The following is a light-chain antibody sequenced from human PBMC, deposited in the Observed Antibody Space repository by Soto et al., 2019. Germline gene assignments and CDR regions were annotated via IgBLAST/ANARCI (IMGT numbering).Light chain of an antibody. Sequence: DIVLTQSPGTLSLSPGERATLSCRASQSVRSRYLAWYQQKAGQAPRLLIYDASGRATGIPDRFSGSGSGTDFTLTISRLEPEDFAVYYCQQYGSSVTFGGGPKVEIK. J-gene: IGKJ4*01. V-gene: IGKV3-20*01. CDR1: QSVRSRY. CDR3: QQYGSSVT. CDR2: DAS.